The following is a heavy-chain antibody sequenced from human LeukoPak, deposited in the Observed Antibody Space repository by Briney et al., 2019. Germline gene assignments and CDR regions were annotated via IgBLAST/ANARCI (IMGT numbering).Heavy chain of an antibody. J-gene: IGHJ4*02. CDR3: ARGRVGAYSSGDHIGDY. Sequence: GGSLRLSCAASGFTFSSYGMHWVRQAPGKGLEWVAVIWYDGSNKYYADSVKGRFTISRDNSKNTLYLQMNSLRAEDTAVYYCARGRVGAYSSGDHIGDYWGQGTLVTVSS. V-gene: IGHV3-33*01. CDR2: IWYDGSNK. CDR1: GFTFSSYG. D-gene: IGHD6-19*01.